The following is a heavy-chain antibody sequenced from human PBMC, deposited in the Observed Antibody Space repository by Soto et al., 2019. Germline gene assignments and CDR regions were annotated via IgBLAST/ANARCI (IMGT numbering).Heavy chain of an antibody. J-gene: IGHJ4*02. D-gene: IGHD2-2*01. CDR1: GFSLSTSRVG. V-gene: IGHV2-5*02. CDR3: AHRGVVEYEAGFGS. CDR2: IYWDDDK. Sequence: QITLKESGPTLVKPTQTLTLTCTFSGFSLSTSRVGVGWIRQPPGKALQWLAMIYWDDDKRYTPSLKSRLTVTKDPSKSQVVLTITNMDPVDTATYYCAHRGVVEYEAGFGSGGQGIVVTVSS.